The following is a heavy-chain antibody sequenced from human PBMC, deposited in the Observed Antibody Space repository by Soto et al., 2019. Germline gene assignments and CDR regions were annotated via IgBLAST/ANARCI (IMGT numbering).Heavy chain of an antibody. CDR2: ISHDGYKK. CDR3: ARDRYSTWLFLDY. D-gene: IGHD3-16*02. CDR1: GFTFSSYA. J-gene: IGHJ4*02. V-gene: IGHV3-30-3*01. Sequence: QVQLVESGGGVVQPGRSLRLSCAASGFTFSSYAMHWVRLAPGKGLEWVAVISHDGYKKSYADSVKGRFTISRDNSKNTLYLQMNSLRAEDTAVYYCARDRYSTWLFLDYWGQGTLVTVSS.